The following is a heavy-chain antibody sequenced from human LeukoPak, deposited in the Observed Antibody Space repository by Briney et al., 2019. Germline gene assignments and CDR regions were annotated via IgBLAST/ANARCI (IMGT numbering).Heavy chain of an antibody. CDR1: GFFFSTYG. V-gene: IGHV3-30*02. CDR3: ARDFVSSGFNWFDP. J-gene: IGHJ5*02. D-gene: IGHD6-19*01. Sequence: PGGSLRLSCAASGFFFSTYGMHWVRQAPGKGLEWVAFIRYDGKNKYYGDSVKGRFTISRDNAKNSLYLQMNSLRAEDTAVYYCARDFVSSGFNWFDPWGQGTLVTVSS. CDR2: IRYDGKNK.